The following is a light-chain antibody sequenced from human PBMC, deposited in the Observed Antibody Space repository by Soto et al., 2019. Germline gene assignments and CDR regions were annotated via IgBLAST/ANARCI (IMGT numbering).Light chain of an antibody. Sequence: DIQMTQSPSTLSASVGDIVTITCRASQSISSWLAWYQQKPGKAPKLLIHKASSLESGVPSRFSGSGSGTEFTLTISNLQPDDFATYYCQQYNSYPLTFGGGTKVELK. CDR1: QSISSW. CDR3: QQYNSYPLT. CDR2: KAS. J-gene: IGKJ4*01. V-gene: IGKV1-5*03.